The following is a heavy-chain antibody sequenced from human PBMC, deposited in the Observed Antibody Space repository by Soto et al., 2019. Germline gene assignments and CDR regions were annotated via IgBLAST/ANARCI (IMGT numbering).Heavy chain of an antibody. D-gene: IGHD6-13*01. CDR1: GGTFSSYA. V-gene: IGHV1-69*01. CDR2: IIPIFGTA. Sequence: QVQLVQSGAEVKKPGSSVKVSCKASGGTFSSYAISWVRQAPGQGLEWMGGIIPIFGTANYAQKFQGRVTITADESRSTAYMELSSLRAEDTAVYYCARAPLIAAAASTRYYYGMDVWCQGTTVTVSS. J-gene: IGHJ6*02. CDR3: ARAPLIAAAASTRYYYGMDV.